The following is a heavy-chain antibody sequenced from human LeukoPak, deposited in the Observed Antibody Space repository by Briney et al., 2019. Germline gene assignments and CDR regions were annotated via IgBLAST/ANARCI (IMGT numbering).Heavy chain of an antibody. CDR1: GGTFSSYA. J-gene: IGHJ5*02. CDR2: IIPIFGMA. V-gene: IGHV1-69*04. Sequence: SVKVSCKASGGTFSSYAISWVRQAPGQGLEWMGRIIPIFGMANYAQKFQGRVTITADKSTSTAYMELSSLRSEDTAVYYCARRGGGWNYPVGWFDPWGQGTLVTVSS. D-gene: IGHD1-7*01. CDR3: ARRGGGWNYPVGWFDP.